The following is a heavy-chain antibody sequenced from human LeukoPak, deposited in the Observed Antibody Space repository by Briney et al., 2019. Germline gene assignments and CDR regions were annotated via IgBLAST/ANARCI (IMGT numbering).Heavy chain of an antibody. J-gene: IGHJ6*02. V-gene: IGHV3-53*01. CDR2: IYSGGST. D-gene: IGHD6-13*01. Sequence: GGSLRLSCAASGFTVSSHDMSWVRQAPGKGLEWVSVIYSGGSTYYADSVKGRFAISRDNSKNTLYLQMNSLRAEDTAVYYCARWLRGIADEDGVDVWGQGTTVTVSS. CDR1: GFTVSSHD. CDR3: ARWLRGIADEDGVDV.